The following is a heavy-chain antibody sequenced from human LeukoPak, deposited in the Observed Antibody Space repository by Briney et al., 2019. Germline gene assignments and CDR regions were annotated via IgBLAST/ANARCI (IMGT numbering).Heavy chain of an antibody. J-gene: IGHJ3*02. V-gene: IGHV4-59*01. D-gene: IGHD2-21*02. CDR2: MYYSGIT. CDR3: AREGLLCGGDCYTDAFDI. Sequence: SETLSLTCTVSGGSISSYYWSWIRQPPGKGLKWIGYMYYSGITNYNPSLKSRVTISVDTSKNQFSLQLSSVTAADTAVYYCAREGLLCGGDCYTDAFDIWGQGTMVTVSS. CDR1: GGSISSYY.